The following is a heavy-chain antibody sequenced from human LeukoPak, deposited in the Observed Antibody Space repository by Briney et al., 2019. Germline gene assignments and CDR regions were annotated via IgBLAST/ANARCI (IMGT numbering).Heavy chain of an antibody. V-gene: IGHV4-30-4*01. CDR3: ARGLHLDY. CDR2: IYYSGST. CDR1: GGSISSGDYY. J-gene: IGHJ4*02. D-gene: IGHD4-11*01. Sequence: PSQTLSLTRTVPGGSISSGDYYWSWIRQPPGKGLEWIGYIYYSGSTYYNPSLKSRVTISVDRSKNQFSLKLSSVTAADTAVYYCARGLHLDYWGQGTLVTVSS.